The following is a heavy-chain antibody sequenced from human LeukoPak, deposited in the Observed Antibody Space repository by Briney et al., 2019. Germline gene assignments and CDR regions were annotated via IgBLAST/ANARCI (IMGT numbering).Heavy chain of an antibody. V-gene: IGHV3-7*01. CDR2: IKQDGSEK. Sequence: GGSLRLSCAGSGFTFSSYWMSWVRQAPGKGLEGVANIKQDGSEKYYVDSVKGRFTISRDNAKNSLYLQMNSLRAEDTAVYYCARIGAGGYDLDYWGQGTLVSVSS. J-gene: IGHJ4*02. CDR3: ARIGAGGYDLDY. CDR1: GFTFSSYW. D-gene: IGHD5-12*01.